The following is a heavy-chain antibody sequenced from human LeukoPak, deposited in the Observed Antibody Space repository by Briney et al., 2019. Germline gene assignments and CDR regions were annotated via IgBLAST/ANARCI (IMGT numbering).Heavy chain of an antibody. Sequence: GGSLRLSYAASGFTFSSYAMSWVRQAPGKGLEWVSAISGSGGSTYYADSVKGRFTISRDNSKNTLYLQMNSLRAEDTAVYYCARRDYYYDSSGQYYFDYWGQGTLVTVSS. J-gene: IGHJ4*02. V-gene: IGHV3-23*01. CDR2: ISGSGGST. CDR1: GFTFSSYA. CDR3: ARRDYYYDSSGQYYFDY. D-gene: IGHD3-22*01.